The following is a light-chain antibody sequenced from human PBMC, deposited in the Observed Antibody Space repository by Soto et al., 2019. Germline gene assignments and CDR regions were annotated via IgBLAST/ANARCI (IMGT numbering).Light chain of an antibody. CDR2: DVN. CDR1: SSDVGGYAY. CDR3: CSYASSYGYV. J-gene: IGLJ1*01. Sequence: QSALTQPRSVSGSPGQSVTISCTGTSSDVGGYAYVSWYQHHPGRAPKLMIYDVNKRPSGVPDRFSGSRSGNTASLTISGLQVEDEADYYCCSYASSYGYVFGTGTKLTVL. V-gene: IGLV2-11*01.